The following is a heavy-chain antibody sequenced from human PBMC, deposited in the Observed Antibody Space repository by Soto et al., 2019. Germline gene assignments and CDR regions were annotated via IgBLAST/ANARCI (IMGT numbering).Heavy chain of an antibody. D-gene: IGHD1-7*01. V-gene: IGHV4-34*01. J-gene: IGHJ5*02. CDR2: INHSGST. Sequence: SETLSLTCAVYGGSFSGYYWSWIRQPPGKGLEWIGEINHSGSTNYNPSLKSRVTISVDTSKNQFSLKLSSVTAADTAGDYCARGGGGTNGWFDPWGQGTLVTVSS. CDR1: GGSFSGYY. CDR3: ARGGGGTNGWFDP.